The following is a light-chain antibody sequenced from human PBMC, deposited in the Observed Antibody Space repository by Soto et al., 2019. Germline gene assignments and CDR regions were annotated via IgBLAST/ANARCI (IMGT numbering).Light chain of an antibody. CDR2: DAS. CDR1: QSVSSSY. CDR3: QQYGSSPYT. Sequence: EIVLTQSPGTLSLSPGERATLSCRASQSVSSSYLAGYQQKPGQAPRLLIYDASSRATGIPHRFSGSVSGTDFTLTISRLEPEDFAVYYCQQYGSSPYTFGRGTELEIK. J-gene: IGKJ2*01. V-gene: IGKV3-20*01.